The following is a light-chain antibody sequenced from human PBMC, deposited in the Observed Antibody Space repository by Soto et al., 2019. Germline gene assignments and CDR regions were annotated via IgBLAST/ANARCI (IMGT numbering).Light chain of an antibody. Sequence: QSALTQPASVSGSPGQSITISCTGTSSDVGGYNYVSWYQQHPGKAPKLMIYEVSNRPSGASNRFSGSKSGNTASLTICRLQAEDEADYYCSSYTSSSTYVFGTGTKLTVL. CDR1: SSDVGGYNY. J-gene: IGLJ1*01. CDR2: EVS. V-gene: IGLV2-14*01. CDR3: SSYTSSSTYV.